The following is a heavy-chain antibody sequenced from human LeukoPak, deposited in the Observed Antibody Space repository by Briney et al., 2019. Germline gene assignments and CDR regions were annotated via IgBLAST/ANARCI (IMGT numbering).Heavy chain of an antibody. CDR1: GFTFSSYW. Sequence: GGSLRLSCAASGFTFSSYWMSWVRQAPGKGLEWVANIKQDGSEKYYVDSVKGRFTISRDNAKNSLYLQMNSLRAEDTAVYYCARDCSSPSCYLFDYWGQGTLVTVSS. D-gene: IGHD2-2*01. V-gene: IGHV3-7*01. CDR3: ARDCSSPSCYLFDY. CDR2: IKQDGSEK. J-gene: IGHJ4*02.